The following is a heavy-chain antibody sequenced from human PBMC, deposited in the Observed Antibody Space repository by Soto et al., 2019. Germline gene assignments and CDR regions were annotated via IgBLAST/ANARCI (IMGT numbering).Heavy chain of an antibody. CDR2: IYYSGST. D-gene: IGHD3-9*01. CDR1: GGSISSYY. Sequence: SETLSLTCTVSGGSISSYYWSWIRQPPGKGLEWIGYIYYSGSTNYNPSLKSRVTISVDTSKNQFSLKLSSVTAADTAVYYCARVGYDILNGTRWFDPWGQGTLVTVSS. J-gene: IGHJ5*02. V-gene: IGHV4-59*01. CDR3: ARVGYDILNGTRWFDP.